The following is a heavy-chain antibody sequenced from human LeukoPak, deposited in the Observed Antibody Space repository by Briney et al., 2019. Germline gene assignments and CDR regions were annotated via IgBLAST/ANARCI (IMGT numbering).Heavy chain of an antibody. CDR1: GGSFSGYY. D-gene: IGHD1-26*01. J-gene: IGHJ3*02. Sequence: PSETLSLTCAVYGGSFSGYYWSWIRQPPGKGLEWIGEINHSGSTNYNPSLKSRVTISVDTSKNQFSLKLSSVTAADTAVYYCARSTVRELQPRRRAFDIWGQGTMVTVSS. CDR2: INHSGST. CDR3: ARSTVRELQPRRRAFDI. V-gene: IGHV4-34*01.